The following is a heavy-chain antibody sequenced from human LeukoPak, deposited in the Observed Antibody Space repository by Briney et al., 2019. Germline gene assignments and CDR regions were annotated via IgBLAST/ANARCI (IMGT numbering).Heavy chain of an antibody. CDR2: ISGSGGST. CDR1: GFTFSSYA. Sequence: GGSLRLSCAASGFTFSSYAMNWVRQAPGTGLEWVSAISGSGGSTYYADSVKGRFTISRNNSKNTLYLQMNSLKAEDTAVYYCAKGGGYYKGNWFDPWGQGTLVTVSS. D-gene: IGHD3-3*01. J-gene: IGHJ5*02. CDR3: AKGGGYYKGNWFDP. V-gene: IGHV3-23*01.